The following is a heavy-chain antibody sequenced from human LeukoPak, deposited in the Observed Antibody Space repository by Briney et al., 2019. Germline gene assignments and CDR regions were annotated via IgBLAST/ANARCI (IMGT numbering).Heavy chain of an antibody. Sequence: SETLSLTCAVYGGSFSGYYWSWIRQPPGKGLEWIGEINHSGSTNYNPSLKSRVTISVDTSKNQFSLKLSSVTAADTAVYYCARGPSYRYCSSTSCRDGYYYYYGMDVWGQGTTVTVSS. J-gene: IGHJ6*02. D-gene: IGHD2-2*01. V-gene: IGHV4-34*01. CDR1: GGSFSGYY. CDR3: ARGPSYRYCSSTSCRDGYYYYYGMDV. CDR2: INHSGST.